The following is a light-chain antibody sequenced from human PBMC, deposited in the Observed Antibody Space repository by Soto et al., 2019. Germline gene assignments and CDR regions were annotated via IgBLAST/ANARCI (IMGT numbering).Light chain of an antibody. Sequence: DIQMTQSPSTLSASVGDRVTITCRASQTISTLLAWYQQRPGKAPNLLIYKASSLESGVPSRFSGSGSGTEFTLTISSLQPDDVATYFCQQYSTSPWTFGQGTKVEVK. V-gene: IGKV1-5*03. CDR3: QQYSTSPWT. CDR1: QTISTL. CDR2: KAS. J-gene: IGKJ1*01.